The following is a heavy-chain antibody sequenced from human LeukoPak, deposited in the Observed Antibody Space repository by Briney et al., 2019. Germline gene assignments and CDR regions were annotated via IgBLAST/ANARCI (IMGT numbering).Heavy chain of an antibody. Sequence: ETLSLTCTVSGGSISTSNYYWGWVRQAPGKGLEWVSVISADSATTFYADSVKGRFTISRDNAKNTVFLQMSSLRAEDTALYYCARKSASGNYPLGYWGQGTLVTVSS. CDR3: ARKSASGNYPLGY. V-gene: IGHV3-23*01. CDR2: ISADSATT. CDR1: GGSISTSNYY. J-gene: IGHJ4*02. D-gene: IGHD3-10*01.